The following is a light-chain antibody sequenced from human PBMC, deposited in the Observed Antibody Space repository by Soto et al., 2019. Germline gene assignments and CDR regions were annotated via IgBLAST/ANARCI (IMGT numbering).Light chain of an antibody. J-gene: IGKJ1*01. Sequence: EMVVTQSPATLSVSPGETATLSCRASQSIGTNLAWYQQKPGQAPRLLIHGASTRATGIPARFSGSGSGTDFTLTISRLQSEDFAIYYCQRYNDWPPWTFGQGTKVEIK. CDR3: QRYNDWPPWT. CDR2: GAS. V-gene: IGKV3-15*01. CDR1: QSIGTN.